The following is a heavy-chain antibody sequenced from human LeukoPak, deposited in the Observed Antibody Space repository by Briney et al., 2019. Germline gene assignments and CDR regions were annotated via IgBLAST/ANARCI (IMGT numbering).Heavy chain of an antibody. CDR3: ARVSIAAAGIFGYIRNWFDP. D-gene: IGHD6-13*01. CDR2: IYYSGST. J-gene: IGHJ5*02. Sequence: SETLSLTCTVSGGSISSSSYYWGWIRQPPGKGLEWIGSIYYSGSTYYNPSLKSRVTISVDTSKNQFSLKLSSVTAADTAVYYCARVSIAAAGIFGYIRNWFDPWGQGTLVTVSS. CDR1: GGSISSSSYY. V-gene: IGHV4-39*07.